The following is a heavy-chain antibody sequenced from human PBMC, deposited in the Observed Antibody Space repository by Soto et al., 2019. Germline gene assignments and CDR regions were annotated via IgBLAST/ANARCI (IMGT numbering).Heavy chain of an antibody. J-gene: IGHJ3*02. CDR1: GYTFTSYG. D-gene: IGHD4-17*01. CDR3: ARSSDYGDYEVAFDI. CDR2: ISAYNGNT. Sequence: ASVKVSCKASGYTFTSYGISWVRQAPGQGLEWMGWISAYNGNTNYAQKLQGRVTMTTDTSTSTAYMELKSLRSDDTAVYYGARSSDYGDYEVAFDIWGQGTMVTVSS. V-gene: IGHV1-18*01.